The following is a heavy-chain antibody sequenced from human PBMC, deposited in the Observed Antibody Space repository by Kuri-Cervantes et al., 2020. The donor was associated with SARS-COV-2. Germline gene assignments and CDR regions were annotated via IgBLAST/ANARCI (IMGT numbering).Heavy chain of an antibody. CDR1: GGSFSGYY. CDR3: ARGRDKRYSSGSYYYYGMDV. D-gene: IGHD6-19*01. CDR2: INLSGST. V-gene: IGHV4-34*01. Sequence: SETLSLTCAVYGGSFSGYYWSWIRRPPGKGLEWIGEINLSGSTNYNPSLKSRVTISVDTSKNQFSLKLSSVTAADTAVYYCARGRDKRYSSGSYYYYGMDVWGQGTTVTVSS. J-gene: IGHJ6*02.